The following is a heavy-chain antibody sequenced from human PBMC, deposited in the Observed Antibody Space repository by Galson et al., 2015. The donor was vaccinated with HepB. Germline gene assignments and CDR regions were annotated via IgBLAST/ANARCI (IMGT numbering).Heavy chain of an antibody. J-gene: IGHJ3*02. Sequence: SVKVSCRASGYTFTGYYMHWVRQAPGQGLEWMGRINPNSGGTNYAQKFQGRVTMTRDTSISTAYMELSRLRSDDTAVYYCAREASETFGGVIVLRGAFDIWGQGTMVTVSS. V-gene: IGHV1-2*06. CDR2: INPNSGGT. CDR3: AREASETFGGVIVLRGAFDI. D-gene: IGHD3-16*02. CDR1: GYTFTGYY.